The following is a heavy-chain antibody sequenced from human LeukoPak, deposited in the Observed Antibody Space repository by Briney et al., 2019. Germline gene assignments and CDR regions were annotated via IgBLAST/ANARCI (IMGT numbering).Heavy chain of an antibody. CDR1: GFTFSYYA. D-gene: IGHD6-19*01. CDR2: ISSDGSDK. Sequence: TGGSLRLSCAASGFTFSYYAMHWVRQAPGKGLEWVAFISSDGSDKYYADSMKGRFTISRDNSKNTLYLQMSSLRAEDTAVYYCAKGRSGWYFWDYWGQGTLVTVSS. V-gene: IGHV3-30-3*01. CDR3: AKGRSGWYFWDY. J-gene: IGHJ4*02.